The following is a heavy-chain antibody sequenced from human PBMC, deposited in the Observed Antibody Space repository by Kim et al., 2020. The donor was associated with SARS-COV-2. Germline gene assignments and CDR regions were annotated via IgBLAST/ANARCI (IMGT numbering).Heavy chain of an antibody. J-gene: IGHJ5*02. V-gene: IGHV3-11*01. CDR3: ARDGGGFDP. Sequence: STIYYADSVKGRFTISRDNAKNSLYLQMNSLRAEDTAVYYCARDGGGFDPWGQGTLVTVSS. D-gene: IGHD2-15*01. CDR2: STI.